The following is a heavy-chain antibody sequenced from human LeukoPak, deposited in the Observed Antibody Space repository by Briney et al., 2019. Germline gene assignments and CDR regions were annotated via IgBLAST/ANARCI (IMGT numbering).Heavy chain of an antibody. Sequence: GGSLRLSCAASGFTFSSYGMHWLRQAPGKGLEWVSAISGSGGGTYYADSVKGRFTISRDNSENTLYLQMNSLRAEDTAVYYCAKHRGDGSGWYWGQGTLVTVSS. CDR1: GFTFSSYG. CDR3: AKHRGDGSGWY. D-gene: IGHD6-19*01. J-gene: IGHJ4*02. CDR2: ISGSGGGT. V-gene: IGHV3-23*01.